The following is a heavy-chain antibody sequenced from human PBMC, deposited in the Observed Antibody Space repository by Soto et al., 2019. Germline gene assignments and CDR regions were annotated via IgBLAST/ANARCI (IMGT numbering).Heavy chain of an antibody. CDR2: IGGTGQYT. V-gene: IGHV3-23*01. D-gene: IGHD6-13*01. CDR3: AEGGSSHGYGIDV. J-gene: IGHJ6*02. Sequence: EVQLLETGGGLVQPGGSLRLSCTASGFTFQNFVINWVRQAPGKGLEWVSIIGGTGQYTYYADSVRGRSTFSRDNSENTVNREMNSLRAEYKAIFFCAEGGSSHGYGIDVWGPGTTVIVSS. CDR1: GFTFQNFV.